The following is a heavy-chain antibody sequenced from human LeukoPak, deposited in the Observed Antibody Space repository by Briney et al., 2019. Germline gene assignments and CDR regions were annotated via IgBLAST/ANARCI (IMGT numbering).Heavy chain of an antibody. CDR3: ARGDYCSGGSCYSGIDAFDI. CDR1: GFTFSSYA. J-gene: IGHJ3*02. V-gene: IGHV3-30-3*01. Sequence: GGSLRLSCAASGFTFSSYAMHWVRQAPGKGLEWVAVISYDGSNKYYADSVKGRFTISRDNSKNTLYLQMNSLRAEDTAVYYCARGDYCSGGSCYSGIDAFDIWGQGTMVTVSS. D-gene: IGHD2-15*01. CDR2: ISYDGSNK.